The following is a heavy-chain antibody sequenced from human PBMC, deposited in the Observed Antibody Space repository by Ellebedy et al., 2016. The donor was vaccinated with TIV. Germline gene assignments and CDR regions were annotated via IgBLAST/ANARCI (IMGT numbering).Heavy chain of an antibody. Sequence: ASVKVSCKASGYMFNSYGISWVRQAPGQGLEWMGWISVYNGNTNYAQKFQGRVTMTTDTSTSTAYMEVRSLRSDDTAVYYCARPHSYGQGDFDYWGQGTLITVSS. CDR1: GYMFNSYG. J-gene: IGHJ4*02. CDR3: ARPHSYGQGDFDY. D-gene: IGHD5-18*01. CDR2: ISVYNGNT. V-gene: IGHV1-18*01.